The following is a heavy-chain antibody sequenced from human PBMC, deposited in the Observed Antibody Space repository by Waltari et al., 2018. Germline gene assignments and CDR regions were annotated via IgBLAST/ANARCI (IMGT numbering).Heavy chain of an antibody. Sequence: QVHLVQSGAEVKKPGASVKVSCMTSGYTFPNYYFQWVRQAPGQGLEWMAMINPAGGRTQYAPKLQGRVTVTSDTSTRTVYMDLDSLTSDDTAVYYCARVCCSGSYHGNWGQGTLVTVS. D-gene: IGHD3-10*02. V-gene: IGHV1-46*04. CDR1: GYTFPNYY. CDR3: ARVCCSGSYHGN. J-gene: IGHJ4*02. CDR2: INPAGGRT.